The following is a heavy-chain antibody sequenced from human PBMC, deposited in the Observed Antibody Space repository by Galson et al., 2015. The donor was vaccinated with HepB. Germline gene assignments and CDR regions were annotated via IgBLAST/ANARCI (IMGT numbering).Heavy chain of an antibody. CDR3: ARERADYYDMSGYQDAFDI. CDR2: IARSSGYT. D-gene: IGHD3-22*01. J-gene: IGHJ3*02. Sequence: SLRLSCAASGFTFVDYYMTWIRQPPGKGLEWVSYIARSSGYTNYADSVKGRFTVSRDNAKNSLYLHMNSLRVEDTAVYYCARERADYYDMSGYQDAFDIWGQGTKVTVS. V-gene: IGHV3-11*05. CDR1: GFTFVDYY.